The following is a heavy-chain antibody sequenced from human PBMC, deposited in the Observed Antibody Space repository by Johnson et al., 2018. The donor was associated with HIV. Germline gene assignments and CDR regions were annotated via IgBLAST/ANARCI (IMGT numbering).Heavy chain of an antibody. J-gene: IGHJ3*02. Sequence: VHLVESGGDLIQPGGSLRLSCAASGFTFRNYAMSWVRQAPGKGLVWVSRINSDGSSTSYADSVKGRFTISRDNAKNTLYLQMNSLRAEDTAVYYCAREGALLLWFVASPFDIWGQGTMVTVSS. CDR2: INSDGSST. D-gene: IGHD3-10*01. CDR3: AREGALLLWFVASPFDI. CDR1: GFTFRNYA. V-gene: IGHV3-74*01.